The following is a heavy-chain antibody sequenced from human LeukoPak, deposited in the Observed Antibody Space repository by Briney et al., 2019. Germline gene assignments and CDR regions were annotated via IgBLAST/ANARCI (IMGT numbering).Heavy chain of an antibody. CDR1: GFTFSGYW. D-gene: IGHD2-15*01. CDR2: IKQDVSEK. Sequence: GGSLRLSCAASGFTFSGYWMSWVRQAPGKGLEWVANIKQDVSEKYYVDSVKGRFTISRDNAKNSLYLQMNSLRAGDTAVYYCARAGSGGRVDYWGQGTLVTVSS. V-gene: IGHV3-7*01. J-gene: IGHJ4*02. CDR3: ARAGSGGRVDY.